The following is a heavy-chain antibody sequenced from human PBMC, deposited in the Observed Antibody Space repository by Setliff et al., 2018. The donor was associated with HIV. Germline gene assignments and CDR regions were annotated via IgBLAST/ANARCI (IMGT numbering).Heavy chain of an antibody. J-gene: IGHJ4*02. CDR2: IYNSGST. Sequence: PSETLSLTCTVSGDSFSNSDYYWAWIRQPPGKGLEWIATIYNSGSTYCNPSLTTRVTISVDTSKNQISLKVNSVTAADTAVYFCARGRGGNYFDSWGQGTLVTVSS. CDR3: ARGRGGNYFDS. V-gene: IGHV4-39*07. CDR1: GDSFSNSDYY.